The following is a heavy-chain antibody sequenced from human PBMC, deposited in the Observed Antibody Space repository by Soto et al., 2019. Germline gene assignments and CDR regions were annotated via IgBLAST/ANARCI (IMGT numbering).Heavy chain of an antibody. CDR2: IYYSGST. CDR3: ARERSDPSGYYYMDV. V-gene: IGHV4-31*03. CDR1: GGSISSGGYY. J-gene: IGHJ6*03. D-gene: IGHD1-26*01. Sequence: NPSETLSLTCTVSGGSISSGGYYWSWIRQHPGKGLEWIGYIYYSGSTYYNPSLKSRVTISVDTSKNQFSLKLSSVTAADTAVYYCARERSDPSGYYYMDVWGKGTTVTVSS.